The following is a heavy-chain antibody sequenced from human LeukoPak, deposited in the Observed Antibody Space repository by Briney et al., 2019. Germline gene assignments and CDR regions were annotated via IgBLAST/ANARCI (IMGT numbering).Heavy chain of an antibody. V-gene: IGHV1-2*02. CDR1: GYTFITYA. Sequence: GASVKVSCKASGYTFITYAMHWVRQAPGHSLEWMGWINPNTGGTNYAQKFQGRVTMTKDTSTNAAYMELNKLTSDDTAVYYCGRGNKSFDPWGQGTLVTVSS. CDR2: INPNTGGT. CDR3: GRGNKSFDP. J-gene: IGHJ5*02.